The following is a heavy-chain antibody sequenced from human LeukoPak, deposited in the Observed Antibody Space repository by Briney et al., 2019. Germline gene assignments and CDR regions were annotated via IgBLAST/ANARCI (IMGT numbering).Heavy chain of an antibody. CDR3: AKDSVLSMVRGVITPR. CDR1: GFTFSSYA. V-gene: IGHV3-23*01. D-gene: IGHD3-10*01. J-gene: IGHJ4*02. CDR2: ISGSGGST. Sequence: PGGSLRLSCAASGFTFSSYAMSWVRQAPGKGLEWVSAISGSGGSTYYADSVKGRFTISRDNSKDTLYLQMNSLRAEDTAVYYCAKDSVLSMVRGVITPRWGQGTLVTVSS.